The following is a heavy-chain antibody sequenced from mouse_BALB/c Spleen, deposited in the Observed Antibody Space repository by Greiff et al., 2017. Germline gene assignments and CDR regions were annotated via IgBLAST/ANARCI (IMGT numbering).Heavy chain of an antibody. CDR1: GFSLTGYG. D-gene: IGHD1-1*01. J-gene: IGHJ4*01. CDR3: ARDEYYYGSTYYYAMDY. Sequence: QVQLQQSGPGLVAPSQSLSITCTVSGFSLTGYGVNWVRQPPGKGLEWLGMIWGDGSTDYNSALKSRLSISKDNSKSQVFLKMNSLQTDDTARYYCARDEYYYGSTYYYAMDYWGQGTSVTVSS. CDR2: IWGDGST. V-gene: IGHV2-6-7*01.